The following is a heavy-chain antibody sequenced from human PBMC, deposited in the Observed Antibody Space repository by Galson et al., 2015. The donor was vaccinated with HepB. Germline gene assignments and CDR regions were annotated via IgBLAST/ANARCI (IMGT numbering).Heavy chain of an antibody. Sequence: LGVACAASGFVVSSQYMAWVRQAPGEGLECVSGIYNSDKTCYLDSVNGRFTISSDNSKNTVSLQMNNLRAEDTAIYFCMRGADYWGQGTLVTVSS. CDR2: IYNSDKT. J-gene: IGHJ4*02. V-gene: IGHV3-53*01. CDR3: MRGADY. CDR1: GFVVSSQY.